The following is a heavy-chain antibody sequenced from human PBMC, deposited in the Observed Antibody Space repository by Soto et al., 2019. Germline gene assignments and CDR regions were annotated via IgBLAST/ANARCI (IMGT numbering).Heavy chain of an antibody. D-gene: IGHD6-13*01. CDR3: ARSLEAAAGNVYYFDY. V-gene: IGHV3-21*01. CDR1: GFTFSSYS. J-gene: IGHJ4*02. Sequence: GGSLRLSCAASGFTFSSYSMNWVRQAPGKGLEWVSSISSSSSYIYYADSVKGRFTISRDNAKNSLYLQMNSLRAEDTAVYYCARSLEAAAGNVYYFDYWGQGTLVTVSS. CDR2: ISSSSSYI.